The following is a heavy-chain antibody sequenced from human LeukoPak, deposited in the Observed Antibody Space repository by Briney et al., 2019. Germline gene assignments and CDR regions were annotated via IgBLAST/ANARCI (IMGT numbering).Heavy chain of an antibody. Sequence: PGGSLRLSCAASGFTFSSYAMSWVRQAPGKGLEWVSAISGSGGSTYYADSVKGRFTISRDNSKNTLYLQMNSVRAEDTAVYYCAKTHVYCSGGYCYSIDYWGQGTLVTVSS. D-gene: IGHD2-15*01. J-gene: IGHJ4*02. CDR1: GFTFSSYA. CDR3: AKTHVYCSGGYCYSIDY. CDR2: ISGSGGST. V-gene: IGHV3-23*01.